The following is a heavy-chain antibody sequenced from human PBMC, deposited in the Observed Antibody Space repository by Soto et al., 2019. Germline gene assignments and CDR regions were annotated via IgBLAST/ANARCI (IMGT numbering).Heavy chain of an antibody. CDR2: ISYDGSNK. D-gene: IGHD6-13*01. CDR1: VFTFISYG. V-gene: IGHV3-30*18. Sequence: GWSLRLSCASSVFTFISYGMHWVRQAPGKGLEWVAVISYDGSNKYYADSVKGRFTISRDNSKNTLYLQMNSLRAEDTAVYYCAKTLAGPGPNWGQGTLVTVSS. CDR3: AKTLAGPGPN. J-gene: IGHJ4*02.